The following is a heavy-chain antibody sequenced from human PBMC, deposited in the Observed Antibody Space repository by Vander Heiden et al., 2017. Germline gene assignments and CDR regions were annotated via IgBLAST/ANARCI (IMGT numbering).Heavy chain of an antibody. CDR3: AHRPGGTVTASLIFDY. D-gene: IGHD2-21*02. J-gene: IGHJ4*02. CDR1: GFSLSTSAVA. V-gene: IGHV2-5*02. CDR2: IYWDDDK. Sequence: QITLKQSGPTLVKPTQTLTLTCTFSGFSLSTSAVAVGCIRQPPGKALEWLALIYWDDDKRYTPSLTSRLTITKDTSKNQLVLTMTNMDPVDTATYYCAHRPGGTVTASLIFDYWGQGTLVTVSS.